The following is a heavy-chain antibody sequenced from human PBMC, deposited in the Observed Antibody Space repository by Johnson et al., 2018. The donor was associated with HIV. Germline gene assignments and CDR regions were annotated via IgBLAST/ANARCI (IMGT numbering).Heavy chain of an antibody. CDR2: MNGDGSST. J-gene: IGHJ3*02. D-gene: IGHD1-26*01. Sequence: VQLVESGGGLVQPGGSLRLSCAASGFTFSNYWMHWVRQAPGKGLVWVSRMNGDGSSTTYADSVKGRFTISRDNAKNTLYLQMNSLRVEDTAVYYCAKDTVSGSYYDAFDIWGQGTMVTVSS. V-gene: IGHV3-74*01. CDR1: GFTFSNYW. CDR3: AKDTVSGSYYDAFDI.